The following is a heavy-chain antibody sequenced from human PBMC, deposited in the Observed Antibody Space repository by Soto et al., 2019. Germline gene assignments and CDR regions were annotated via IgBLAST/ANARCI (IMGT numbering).Heavy chain of an antibody. Sequence: QVQLQQWGAGLLKPSETLSLTCAVYGGSFSGYYWSWIRQPPGKGLEWIGEINHSGSTNYNPSLKSRDTISVDTCKSQCSLKLSSVCAAETGVYFCSRGRRTAVTIDYWGQGTLVTVSS. CDR1: GGSFSGYY. CDR3: SRGRRTAVTIDY. D-gene: IGHD4-17*01. V-gene: IGHV4-34*01. CDR2: INHSGST. J-gene: IGHJ4*02.